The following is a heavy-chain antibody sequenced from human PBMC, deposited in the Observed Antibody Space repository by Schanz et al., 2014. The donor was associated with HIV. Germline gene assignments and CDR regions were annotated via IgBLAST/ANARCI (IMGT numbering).Heavy chain of an antibody. J-gene: IGHJ4*02. V-gene: IGHV3-33*06. D-gene: IGHD6-19*01. CDR1: GFTYRNYG. CDR2: KWNDGTTK. CDR3: AKVAIHSSGWLPFDY. Sequence: QEQLVESGGGVVQPGRSLRLSCAASGFTYRNYGMHWVRQAPGKGLEWVAVKWNDGTTKYYGDSVKGRFTISRDNSKNTLYLHMDSVRAEDTAVYYCAKVAIHSSGWLPFDYWGQGTLVTVSS.